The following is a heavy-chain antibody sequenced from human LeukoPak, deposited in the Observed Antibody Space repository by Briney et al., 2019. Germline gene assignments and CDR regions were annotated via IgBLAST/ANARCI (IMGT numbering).Heavy chain of an antibody. V-gene: IGHV3-48*02. J-gene: IGHJ4*02. CDR3: ARAAYSSGPDY. CDR2: ISPSSGNI. Sequence: PGGSLRLSCAASGFTFSTCSMNWVRQAPGKGLEWVSYISPSSGNIHYADSVRGRFTISRDNAKNSLYLQVNSLRDEDTAMYFCARAAYSSGPDYWGQGTLVTVSS. CDR1: GFTFSTCS. D-gene: IGHD6-19*01.